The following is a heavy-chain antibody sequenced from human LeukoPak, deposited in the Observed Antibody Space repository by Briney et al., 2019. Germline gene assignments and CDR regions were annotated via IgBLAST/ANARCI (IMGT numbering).Heavy chain of an antibody. Sequence: PGASMRLSCAASGFTFSSYAMSWVRQAPGKGLEWVSAISGSGGSTYYADSVKGRFTISRDNSKNTLYLQMNSLRAEDTAVYYCAKDRRGSYGRGLDYWGQGTLVTVSS. D-gene: IGHD1-26*01. CDR2: ISGSGGST. J-gene: IGHJ4*02. CDR1: GFTFSSYA. CDR3: AKDRRGSYGRGLDY. V-gene: IGHV3-23*01.